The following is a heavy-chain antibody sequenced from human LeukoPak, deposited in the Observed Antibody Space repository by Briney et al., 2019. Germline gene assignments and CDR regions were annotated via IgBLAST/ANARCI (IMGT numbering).Heavy chain of an antibody. V-gene: IGHV3-23*01. J-gene: IGHJ4*02. CDR2: ISGSGGST. CDR3: AKDSERFLEWLEYYFDY. CDR1: GFTFSGYA. Sequence: GGSLRLSCAASGFTFSGYAMSWVRQAPGKGLEWVSAISGSGGSTYYADSVKGRFTISRDNSKNTLYLQMNSLRAEDTAVYYCAKDSERFLEWLEYYFDYWGQGTLVTVSS. D-gene: IGHD3-3*01.